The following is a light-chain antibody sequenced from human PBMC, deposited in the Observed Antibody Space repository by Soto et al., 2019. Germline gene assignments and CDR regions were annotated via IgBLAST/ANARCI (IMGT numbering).Light chain of an antibody. CDR1: GTDVGQYNY. CDR3: CSYAGDVTVL. V-gene: IGLV2-8*01. J-gene: IGLJ2*01. CDR2: HVS. Sequence: QSALTQPPSASGSPGQSVTISCTGAGTDVGQYNYVSWYQQHPGKAPKLLIHHVSRRPSGVPARFSGSKSGNTASLTVSGLQTEDEAYYYCCSYAGDVTVLFGGGTKLTVL.